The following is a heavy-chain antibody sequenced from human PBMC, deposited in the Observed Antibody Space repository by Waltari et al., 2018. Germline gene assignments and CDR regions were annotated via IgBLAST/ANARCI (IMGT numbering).Heavy chain of an antibody. CDR3: AREWLVPYNY. CDR1: GSTFTGYY. J-gene: IGHJ4*02. Sequence: QVQLVQSGAEVKKPGASVKVSCKASGSTFTGYYMPWVRQAPGQGLEWMGRINPNSGGTNYARKFQGRVTMTRDTSISTAYMELSRLRSDDTAVYYCAREWLVPYNYWGQGTLVTVSS. D-gene: IGHD6-19*01. V-gene: IGHV1-2*06. CDR2: INPNSGGT.